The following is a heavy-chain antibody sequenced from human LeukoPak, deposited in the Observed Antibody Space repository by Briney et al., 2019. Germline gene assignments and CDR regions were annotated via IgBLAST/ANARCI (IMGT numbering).Heavy chain of an antibody. CDR3: VGGIGWQPDY. CDR2: IRQDGREK. V-gene: IGHV3-7*03. Sequence: ETLSLTCTVSGGSVSSSSYYWSWIRQPPGKGLEWVAIIRQDGREKLYLDSVKGRFTISRDNAKSSVYLQINSLRAEDTAVYYCVGGIGWQPDYWGQGTLVTVSS. CDR1: GGSVSSSSYY. J-gene: IGHJ4*02. D-gene: IGHD6-19*01.